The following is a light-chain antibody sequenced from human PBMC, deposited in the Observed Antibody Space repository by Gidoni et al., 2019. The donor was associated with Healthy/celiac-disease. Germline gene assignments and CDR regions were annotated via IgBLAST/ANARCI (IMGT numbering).Light chain of an antibody. V-gene: IGLV2-23*02. CDR3: CSYAGSSTPFV. Sequence: QSALTQPDSASGSSGQAITIPCTGTSSDVGSYNLVSWYQQHPGKAPKLMIYEVSKRPSGVSNRFSGSKSGNTASLTISGLQAEDEADYYCCSYAGSSTPFVFGTGTKVTVL. CDR1: SSDVGSYNL. CDR2: EVS. J-gene: IGLJ1*01.